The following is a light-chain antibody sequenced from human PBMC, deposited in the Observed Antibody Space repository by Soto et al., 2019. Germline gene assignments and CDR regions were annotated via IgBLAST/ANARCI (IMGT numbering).Light chain of an antibody. J-gene: IGLJ1*01. CDR2: EVS. CDR1: SNDVGSYNR. CDR3: SLYTSSSTYV. Sequence: QSALTQPPSVSGSPGQSVTISCTGTSNDVGSYNRVSWYQQPPGTAPKLRIYEVSNRPSGVPDRFSGSKSGNTASLTISGLQAEDEADYYCSLYTSSSTYVFGTGTKLTVL. V-gene: IGLV2-18*01.